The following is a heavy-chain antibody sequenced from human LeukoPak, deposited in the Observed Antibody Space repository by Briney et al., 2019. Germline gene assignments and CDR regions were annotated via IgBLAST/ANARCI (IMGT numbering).Heavy chain of an antibody. CDR3: ARDLREHGVFDI. D-gene: IGHD1-26*01. J-gene: IGHJ3*02. Sequence: GESLRLSCAASGFTVRSNYMSWVRQAPGKGLEWVSEIYSDGTTYYAASVKGRFGISRDNSKNTVDLQMNSLRAEDTAVYYCARDLREHGVFDIWGQGTMVTVSS. CDR1: GFTVRSNY. CDR2: IYSDGTT. V-gene: IGHV3-53*01.